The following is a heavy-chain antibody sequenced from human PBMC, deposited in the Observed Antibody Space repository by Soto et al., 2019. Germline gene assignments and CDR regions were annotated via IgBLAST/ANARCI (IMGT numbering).Heavy chain of an antibody. CDR2: IFYSGST. CDR1: GDPISSSNYF. D-gene: IGHD6-19*01. CDR3: ARRYGWLYFDY. J-gene: IGHJ4*02. V-gene: IGHV4-39*01. Sequence: SETLSLTCTVSGDPISSSNYFWGWIRQPPGKGLEWIGTIFYSGSTYYNPSLKSRVTISVDTSKNQFSLRLISVTAADTALYYCARRYGWLYFDYWGQGSLVTVSS.